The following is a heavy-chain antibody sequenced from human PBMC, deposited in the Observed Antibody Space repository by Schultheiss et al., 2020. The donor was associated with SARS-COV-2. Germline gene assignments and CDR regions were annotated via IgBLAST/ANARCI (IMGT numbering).Heavy chain of an antibody. CDR2: INHSGST. CDR1: GGSFSGYY. V-gene: IGHV4-34*01. Sequence: SETLSLTCAVYGGSFSGYYWSWIRQPPGKGLEWIGEINHSGSTNYNPSLKSRVTISVDTSKNQFSLKLSSVTAADTAVYYCAREDADYYDSSGYYYSLGFDYWGQGTLVTVSS. J-gene: IGHJ4*02. D-gene: IGHD3-22*01. CDR3: AREDADYYDSSGYYYSLGFDY.